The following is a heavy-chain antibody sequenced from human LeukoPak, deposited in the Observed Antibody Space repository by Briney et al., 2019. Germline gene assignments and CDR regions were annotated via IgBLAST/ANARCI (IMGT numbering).Heavy chain of an antibody. CDR3: ARWRATHPDLDFDY. D-gene: IGHD2-15*01. Sequence: GGSLRLSCAASGFTVSSNYMGWVRQAPGKGLVWVSRINSDGSSTSYADSVKGRFTISRDNAKNTLYLQMNSLRAEDTAVYYCARWRATHPDLDFDYWGQGTLVTVSS. CDR1: GFTVSSNY. CDR2: INSDGSST. V-gene: IGHV3-74*01. J-gene: IGHJ4*02.